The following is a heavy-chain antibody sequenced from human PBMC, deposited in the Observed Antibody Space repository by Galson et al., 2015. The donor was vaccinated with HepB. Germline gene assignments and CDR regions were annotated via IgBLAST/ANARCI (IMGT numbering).Heavy chain of an antibody. CDR3: ARAPGGTAPDYWYFDL. CDR2: IWCDGTNK. Sequence: SLRLSCAASGFTFSNYDVHWVRQAPGKGLEWVAVIWCDGTNKYYADSVKGRFTISRDNSYNALYLQMNSLRAGDTALYYCARAPGGTAPDYWYFDLWGRGTLVTVSS. CDR1: GFTFSNYD. D-gene: IGHD1-26*01. V-gene: IGHV3-33*01. J-gene: IGHJ2*01.